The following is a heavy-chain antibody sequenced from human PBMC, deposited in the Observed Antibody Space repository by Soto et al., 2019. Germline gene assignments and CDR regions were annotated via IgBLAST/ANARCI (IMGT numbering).Heavy chain of an antibody. CDR3: ARADSGVVILPDVRPLFDL. D-gene: IGHD3-10*01. V-gene: IGHV1-46*01. J-gene: IGHJ4*02. Sequence: QMQMLQSGAEVRKPGASVKVSCKTSGYDFLNFNIHWVRQAPGQGLEWMAVINPSGGYTRHAQTFQGRFTLTRDTSSTTVYMVLSGLSSEDTAVYYCARADSGVVILPDVRPLFDLWGQGTLVVVSS. CDR1: GYDFLNFN. CDR2: INPSGGYT.